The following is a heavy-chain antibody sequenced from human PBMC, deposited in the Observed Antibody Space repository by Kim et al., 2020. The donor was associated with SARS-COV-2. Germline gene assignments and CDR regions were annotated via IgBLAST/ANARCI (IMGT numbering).Heavy chain of an antibody. CDR2: VYYTGST. CDR1: GGSVSSYY. V-gene: IGHV4-59*02. Sequence: SETLSLTCTVSGGSVSSYYWTWIRQPPGKGLEWIGSVYYTGSTNYSPSLKSRVTISVDTSENQFSLKLTSVTAADTAVYFCARGRDFDFLFYSFYSWGQG. J-gene: IGHJ4*02. CDR3: ARGRDFDFLFYSFYS. D-gene: IGHD3-3*01.